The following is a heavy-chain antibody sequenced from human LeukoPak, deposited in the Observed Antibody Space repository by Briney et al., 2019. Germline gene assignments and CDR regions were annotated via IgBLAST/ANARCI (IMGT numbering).Heavy chain of an antibody. Sequence: SEALSLTCAVYGGSSSAYWWSWIRQPPGKGLEWIGEINPSGTTNYNPSLKGRVTKSLDTSKNHFSLNLSSVTAADTAVHYCARPRKHDYYDMDVWGKGTTVTVSS. J-gene: IGHJ6*03. V-gene: IGHV4-34*01. CDR3: ARPRKHDYYDMDV. CDR1: GGSSSAYW. CDR2: INPSGTT.